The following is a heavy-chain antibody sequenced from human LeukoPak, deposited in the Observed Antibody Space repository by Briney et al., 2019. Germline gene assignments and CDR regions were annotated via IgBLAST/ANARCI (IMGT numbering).Heavy chain of an antibody. D-gene: IGHD2-15*01. CDR1: GGSFSGYY. CDR2: IYYSGST. V-gene: IGHV4-59*12. CDR3: ARSRGKDISD. J-gene: IGHJ4*02. Sequence: SETLSLTCAVYGGSFSGYYWSWIRQPPGEGLEWIGYIYYSGSTNYNPSLKSRVTISVDTSKNQFSLKLSSVTAADTAVYYCARSRGKDISDWGQGTLVTVSS.